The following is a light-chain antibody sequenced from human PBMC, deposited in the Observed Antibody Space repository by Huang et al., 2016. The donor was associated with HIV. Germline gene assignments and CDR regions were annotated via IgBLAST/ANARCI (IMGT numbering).Light chain of an antibody. CDR3: QQYNNGPPYT. CDR1: QSVSSI. Sequence: EILMTQSPATLSVSPGARATLSCRASQSVSSILAWYQQKPGQAPRLLIYGASFRATGVPTRFSGSGSGTDFTLTISSLQSEDVAVYYCQQYNNGPPYTFGQGTKLEI. CDR2: GAS. J-gene: IGKJ2*01. V-gene: IGKV3-15*01.